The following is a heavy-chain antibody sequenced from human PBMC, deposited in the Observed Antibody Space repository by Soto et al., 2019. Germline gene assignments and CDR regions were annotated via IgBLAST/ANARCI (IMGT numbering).Heavy chain of an antibody. J-gene: IGHJ1*01. CDR2: IIPIFGTA. CDR3: PREGCSGSHIRY. D-gene: IGHD2-15*01. Sequence: QVQLVQSGAEVKKPGSSVKVSCKASGGTFSSYAISWVRQAPGQGLEWMGGIIPIFGTANYAQKFQGRVTMTADEPRRTANMELSSLRSEDTAAYYCPREGCSGSHIRYWGHGTLVIGAS. V-gene: IGHV1-69*01. CDR1: GGTFSSYA.